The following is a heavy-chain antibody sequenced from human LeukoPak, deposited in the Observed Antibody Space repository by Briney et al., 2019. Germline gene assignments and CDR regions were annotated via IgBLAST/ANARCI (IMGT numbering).Heavy chain of an antibody. CDR2: ISYDGSNK. CDR3: AREGYCSSTSCQIDAFDI. V-gene: IGHV3-30*04. J-gene: IGHJ3*02. CDR1: GFTFSSYA. Sequence: GGSLRLSCAASGFTFSSYAMHWVRQAPGKGLEWVAVISYDGSNKYYADSVKGRFTTSRDNSKNTLYLQMNSLRAEDTAVYYCAREGYCSSTSCQIDAFDIWGQGTMVTVSS. D-gene: IGHD2-2*01.